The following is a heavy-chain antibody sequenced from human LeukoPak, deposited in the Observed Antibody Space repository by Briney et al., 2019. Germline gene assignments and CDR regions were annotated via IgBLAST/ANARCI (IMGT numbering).Heavy chain of an antibody. J-gene: IGHJ3*02. CDR2: IYYSGST. CDR1: GYSISSSNW. V-gene: IGHV4-28*01. Sequence: SDTLSLTCAVSGYSISSSNWWGWIRQPPGKGLEWIGYIYYSGSTYYNPSLKSRVTMSVDTSKNQFSLKLSSVTAVDTAVYYCARKKWSMNDAFDIWGQGTMVTVSS. CDR3: ARKKWSMNDAFDI. D-gene: IGHD2-15*01.